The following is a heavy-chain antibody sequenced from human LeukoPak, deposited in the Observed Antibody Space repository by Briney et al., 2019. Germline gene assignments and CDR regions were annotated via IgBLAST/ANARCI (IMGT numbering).Heavy chain of an antibody. Sequence: ASVKVSCKASGYTCTSYAISWVRQAPGQGLEWMGWISAYNGNTNYAQKLQGRVSMTTDTSTSTAYMELRSLRSDDTAVYYCARYDSRSWYYNCFDNWGQGNPLSVSS. CDR2: ISAYNGNT. D-gene: IGHD6-13*01. V-gene: IGHV1-18*01. CDR1: GYTCTSYA. J-gene: IGHJ4*02. CDR3: ARYDSRSWYYNCFDN.